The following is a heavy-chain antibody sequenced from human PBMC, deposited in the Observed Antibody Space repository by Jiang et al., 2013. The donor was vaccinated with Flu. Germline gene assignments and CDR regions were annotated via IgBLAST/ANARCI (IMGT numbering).Heavy chain of an antibody. D-gene: IGHD3-16*01. CDR2: IYTSGST. V-gene: IGHV4-61*02. J-gene: IGHJ2*01. CDR3: ARGGAVYWYFDL. CDR1: GGSISSGSYY. Sequence: GPGLVKPSQTLSLTCTVSGGSISSGSYYWSWIRQPAGKGLEWIGRIYTSGSTNYNPSLKSRVTISVDTSKNQFSLKLSSVTAADTAVYYCARGGAVYWYFDLWGRGTLVTVSS.